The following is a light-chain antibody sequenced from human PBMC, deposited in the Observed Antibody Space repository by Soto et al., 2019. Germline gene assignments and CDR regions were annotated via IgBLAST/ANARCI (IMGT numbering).Light chain of an antibody. CDR2: GAS. Sequence: ETVLTQSPGTLSLSPGERATLSCRASQSVSSNLLAWYQEKPGQAPRLLIFGASRRATGIPDRFSGSGSGTDFTLTITRLEPEDFAVYYCRQYGTSLGFPVGGGT. V-gene: IGKV3-20*01. CDR1: QSVSSNL. CDR3: RQYGTSLGFP. J-gene: IGKJ4*01.